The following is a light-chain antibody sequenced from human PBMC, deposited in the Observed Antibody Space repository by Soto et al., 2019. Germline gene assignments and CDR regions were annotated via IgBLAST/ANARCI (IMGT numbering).Light chain of an antibody. J-gene: IGKJ3*01. CDR1: QSVSSN. V-gene: IGKV3-15*01. CDR2: GAS. Sequence: ETVMTQSPATLSVSPGERATLSCRASQSVSSNLAWYQQKPGQPPRLLIYGASTRATGIPARFSGSGSGTEFTLTISSLQSEDFAVYYCQQYNNWPPLTFGPGTKVDIK. CDR3: QQYNNWPPLT.